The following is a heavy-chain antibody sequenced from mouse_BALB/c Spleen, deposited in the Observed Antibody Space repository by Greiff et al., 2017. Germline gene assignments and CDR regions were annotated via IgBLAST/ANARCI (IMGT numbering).Heavy chain of an antibody. Sequence: VMLVESGPGLVQPSQSLSITCTVSGFSLTSYGVHWVRQSPGKGLEWLGVIWSGGSTDYNAAFISRLSISKDNSKSQVFFKMNSLQANDTAIYYCARAYGSSRYFDYWGQGTTLTVSS. CDR2: IWSGGST. D-gene: IGHD1-1*01. V-gene: IGHV2-2*02. J-gene: IGHJ2*01. CDR1: GFSLTSYG. CDR3: ARAYGSSRYFDY.